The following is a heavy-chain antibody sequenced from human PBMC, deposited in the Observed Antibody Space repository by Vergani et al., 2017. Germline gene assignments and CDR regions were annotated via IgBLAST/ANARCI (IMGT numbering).Heavy chain of an antibody. CDR2: IIPIFGTA. J-gene: IGHJ6*02. D-gene: IGHD3-16*01. CDR3: ARVMSLMITFSGMDV. Sequence: QVQLVQSGAEVKKPGSSVKVSCKASGGTFSSYAISWVRQAPRQGLEWMGGIIPIFGTANYAQKFQGRVTITADESTGTAYMELSSLRSEDTAVYYCARVMSLMITFSGMDVWGQGTTVTVSS. CDR1: GGTFSSYA. V-gene: IGHV1-69*01.